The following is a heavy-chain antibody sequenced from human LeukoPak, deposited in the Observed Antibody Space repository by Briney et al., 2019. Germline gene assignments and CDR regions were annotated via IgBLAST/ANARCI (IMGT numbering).Heavy chain of an antibody. CDR2: IYSGGST. CDR1: GFTVSSNY. CDR3: ARDPSRYCTNGVCPDP. D-gene: IGHD2-8*01. J-gene: IGHJ5*02. Sequence: GGSLRLSCAASGFTVSSNYMSWVRQAPGKGLEWVSVIYSGGSTYYADSVKGQFTISRDNSKTTLYLQINSLRAEDTAVYYCARDPSRYCTNGVCPDPWGQGTLVTVSS. V-gene: IGHV3-53*01.